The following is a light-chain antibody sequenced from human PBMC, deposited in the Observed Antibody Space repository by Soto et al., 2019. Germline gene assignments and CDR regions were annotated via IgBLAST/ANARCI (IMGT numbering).Light chain of an antibody. Sequence: QSALAQPASVSGSPGQSITTSCTGTSSDVGAYNYVSWYQQHPGKAPKLMIYDVSKRPSGVPDRFSGSKSGNTASLTISGLQAEDEADYYCCSYAGRYTYIFGTGTKVTVL. J-gene: IGLJ1*01. CDR1: SSDVGAYNY. CDR3: CSYAGRYTYI. V-gene: IGLV2-11*01. CDR2: DVS.